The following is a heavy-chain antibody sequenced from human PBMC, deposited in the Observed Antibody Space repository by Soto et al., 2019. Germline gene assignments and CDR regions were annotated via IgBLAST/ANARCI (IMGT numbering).Heavy chain of an antibody. J-gene: IGHJ6*02. CDR1: GFSFSTYS. CDR2: ISSRSYTI. Sequence: EVQLVESGGGLVQPGGSLRLSCAASGFSFSTYSMNWVRQAPGKGLEWVSYISSRSYTIYYVDSVKGRFTISRDNAKNALYLQMNSMRDEDTAVYDCARGGSSSDNGMDVWGQGTPVTVSS. V-gene: IGHV3-48*02. D-gene: IGHD6-6*01. CDR3: ARGGSSSDNGMDV.